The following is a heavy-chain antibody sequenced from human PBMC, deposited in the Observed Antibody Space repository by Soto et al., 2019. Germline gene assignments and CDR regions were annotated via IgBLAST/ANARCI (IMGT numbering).Heavy chain of an antibody. Sequence: QVQLVQSGAEVKKPGASVKVSCKASGYTFTSYGISWVRQAPGQGLEWMGWISAYNGNTNYAQKLQGRVTMTTDTSTSTAYMELRSLRSDDTAVYYCARDNDDYDFWTGSRFDPWGQGTLVTVSS. CDR2: ISAYNGNT. J-gene: IGHJ5*02. CDR3: ARDNDDYDFWTGSRFDP. CDR1: GYTFTSYG. D-gene: IGHD3-3*01. V-gene: IGHV1-18*01.